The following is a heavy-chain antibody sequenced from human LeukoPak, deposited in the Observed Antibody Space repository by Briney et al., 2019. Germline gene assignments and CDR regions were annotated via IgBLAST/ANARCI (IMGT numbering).Heavy chain of an antibody. CDR3: ARVPGSGSSIDY. J-gene: IGHJ4*02. CDR1: GGSISSYY. D-gene: IGHD6-6*01. V-gene: IGHV4-59*13. Sequence: SETLSLTCTVSGGSISSYYWSWIRQPPGKGLEWIGYIYYSGSTNYNPSLKSRVTISVDTSKNQFSLKLSSVTAADTAVYYWARVPGSGSSIDYWGQGTLVTVPS. CDR2: IYYSGST.